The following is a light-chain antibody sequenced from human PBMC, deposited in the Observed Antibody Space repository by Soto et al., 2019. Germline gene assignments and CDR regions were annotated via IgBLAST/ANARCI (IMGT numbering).Light chain of an antibody. CDR2: ATS. J-gene: IGKJ3*01. CDR3: QQANSFPLT. V-gene: IGKV1D-12*01. Sequence: DVQMTQSPSSVSASVGDRVIISCRASQGISSWLAWYQQQPGKAPRLLIYATSILQSGVSSRFSGSGSATDFTLTISSLQPEDSATYYCQQANSFPLTFGPGTKVNVK. CDR1: QGISSW.